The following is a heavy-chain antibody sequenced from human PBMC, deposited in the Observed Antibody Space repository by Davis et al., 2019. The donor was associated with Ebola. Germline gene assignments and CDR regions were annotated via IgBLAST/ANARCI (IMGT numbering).Heavy chain of an antibody. J-gene: IGHJ6*02. CDR2: IYSGGST. Sequence: GESLKISCAASGFTVSSNYMSWVRQAPGKGLEWVSVIYSGGSTYYADSVKGRFTISRDNSKNTLYLQMNSLRAEDTAVYYCASTVTVPYYYYYGMDVWGQGTTVTVSS. D-gene: IGHD4-17*01. CDR1: GFTVSSNY. CDR3: ASTVTVPYYYYYGMDV. V-gene: IGHV3-66*01.